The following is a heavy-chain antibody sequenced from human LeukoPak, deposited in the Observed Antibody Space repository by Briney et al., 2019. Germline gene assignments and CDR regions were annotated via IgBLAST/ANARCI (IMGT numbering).Heavy chain of an antibody. J-gene: IGHJ5*02. CDR3: ARTASYYDSSGYHYNWFDP. V-gene: IGHV4-59*01. Sequence: SETLSLPFSVSGGSIRSYYWRWVRPPPGKGLEWIGCIYYSGSTNYDPSLKSRGTISLDTSKNQFSLKLSSVTAADTAVYYCARTASYYDSSGYHYNWFDPWGQGTLVTVSS. CDR2: IYYSGST. D-gene: IGHD3-22*01. CDR1: GGSIRSYY.